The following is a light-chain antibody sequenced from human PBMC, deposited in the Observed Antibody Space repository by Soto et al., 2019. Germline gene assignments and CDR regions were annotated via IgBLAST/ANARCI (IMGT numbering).Light chain of an antibody. J-gene: IGKJ4*02. CDR1: QGVSTW. CDR3: QQTTTFPLT. CDR2: TAS. Sequence: IQMTQSPSSESASVGDRVTITCRASQGVSTWLAWYQQKPGKAPNLLIYTASSLQSGVPSRFSGSGSGTDFTLTISSLQPEDFATYYWQQTTTFPLTFGRGTKVDIK. V-gene: IGKV1D-12*01.